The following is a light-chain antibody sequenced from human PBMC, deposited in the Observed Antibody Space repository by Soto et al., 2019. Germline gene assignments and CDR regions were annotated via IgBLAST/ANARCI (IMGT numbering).Light chain of an antibody. CDR2: DVS. J-gene: IGKJ3*01. Sequence: AIQLTQSPSSLSASVGDRVTITCRASQGIGNGLAWYQQKPGKAPKLLMSDVSTLESGVPLRFSGSGSGTDFTLTISSLQREDCATYYCLQVESYVFTFGPGTKVDIK. V-gene: IGKV1-13*02. CDR1: QGIGNG. CDR3: LQVESYVFT.